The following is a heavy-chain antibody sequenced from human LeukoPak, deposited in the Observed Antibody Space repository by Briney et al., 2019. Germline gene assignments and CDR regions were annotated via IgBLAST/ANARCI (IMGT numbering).Heavy chain of an antibody. J-gene: IGHJ6*03. CDR2: IRYDGSNK. V-gene: IGHV3-30*02. CDR1: GFTFSSYG. D-gene: IGHD5-18*01. Sequence: GGSLRLSCAASGFTFSSYGMHWVRQAPGKGLEWVAFIRYDGSNKYYADSVKGRFTISRDNSKNTLYLQMNSLRAEDTAVYYCAKRGVGGYSYTHYYYYYMDVWGKGTTVTVSS. CDR3: AKRGVGGYSYTHYYYYYMDV.